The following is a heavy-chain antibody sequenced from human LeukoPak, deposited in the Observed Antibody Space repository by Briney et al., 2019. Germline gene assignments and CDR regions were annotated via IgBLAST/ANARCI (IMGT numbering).Heavy chain of an antibody. J-gene: IGHJ4*02. CDR1: GGSVSSSTYY. CDR3: ARHDIVVVVAPRGFDY. CDR2: IYYTGHN. Sequence: SETLSLTCTVSGGSVSSSTYYWGWIRQPPGKGLEWIASIYYTGHNYYNPSLKSRVTISVDTSKNHFSLNLNSVTAADTAVYYCARHDIVVVVAPRGFDYWGQGTLVTVSS. D-gene: IGHD2-15*01. V-gene: IGHV4-39*01.